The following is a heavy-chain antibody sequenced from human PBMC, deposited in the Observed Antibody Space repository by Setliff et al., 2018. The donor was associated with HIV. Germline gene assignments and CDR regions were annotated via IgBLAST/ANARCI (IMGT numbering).Heavy chain of an antibody. CDR1: GFTFSSYS. D-gene: IGHD2-8*01. V-gene: IGHV3-74*01. Sequence: PGGSLRLSCAASGFTFSSYSMNWVRQAPGKGLMWVSRISPDGTKTNHADSVKGRCTTSRDNSKNMFYLQMHNVRSEDTGFYYCARDEFPYARDVWGPGTLVTVS. CDR2: ISPDGTKT. J-gene: IGHJ4*02. CDR3: ARDEFPYARDV.